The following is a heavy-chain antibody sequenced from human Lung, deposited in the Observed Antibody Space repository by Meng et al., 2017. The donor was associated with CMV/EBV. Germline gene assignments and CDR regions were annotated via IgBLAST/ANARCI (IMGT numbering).Heavy chain of an antibody. CDR2: FYRGDFGT. Sequence: GESLKISCAASGFTFSSYAMSWVRQAPGKGLEWVSVFYRGDFGTNYVDSVKGRFTISKDYSSNTLYLQMNSLRVEDTAVYYCVKDDTSGWGDYWGQGTLVTVSS. CDR1: GFTFSSYA. D-gene: IGHD2-2*01. V-gene: IGHV3-23*03. CDR3: VKDDTSGWGDY. J-gene: IGHJ4*02.